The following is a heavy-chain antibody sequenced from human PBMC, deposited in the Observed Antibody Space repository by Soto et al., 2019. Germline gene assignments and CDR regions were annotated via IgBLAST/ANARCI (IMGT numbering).Heavy chain of an antibody. V-gene: IGHV5-51*01. J-gene: IGHJ4*02. Sequence: EVQLVQSGTEVKKAGESLQLSCKGSGFTFTSYWIAWVRQMPGKGPEWMGVVFPGDFDTRYSPSFQGQVIISADKSTSTAYLQWSSLKASDSAIYYCARQGEGFYQRQIDFWGQGTLVKVSS. CDR2: VFPGDFDT. CDR3: ARQGEGFYQRQIDF. CDR1: GFTFTSYW. D-gene: IGHD3-10*01.